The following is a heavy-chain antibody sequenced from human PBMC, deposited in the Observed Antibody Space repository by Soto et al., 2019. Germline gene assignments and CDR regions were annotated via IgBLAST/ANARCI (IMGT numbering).Heavy chain of an antibody. J-gene: IGHJ6*03. V-gene: IGHV4-59*01. D-gene: IGHD6-6*01. Sequence: SETLSLTCTVSGGSISSYYWSWIRQPPGKGLEWIGYIYYSGSTNYNPSLKSRVTISVDTSKNQFSLKLSSVTAADTAVYYCASTRIAARQYYYYYMDVWGKGTTVTVSS. CDR2: IYYSGST. CDR3: ASTRIAARQYYYYYMDV. CDR1: GGSISSYY.